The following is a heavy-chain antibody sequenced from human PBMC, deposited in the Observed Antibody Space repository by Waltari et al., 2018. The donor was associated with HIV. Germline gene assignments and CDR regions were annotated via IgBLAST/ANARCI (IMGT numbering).Heavy chain of an antibody. Sequence: EVQLVESGGKLVQPGGSLRLSCLASGFTFSDYSMNWVRQGPGKGLGLVARISATGTTMFYANSVKGRFTVSRDNVENSLYLDMSSLRAEDTGDYYCARCETVVTPFINKYLGLDVWGPGTTVTVSS. CDR3: ARCETVVTPFINKYLGLDV. J-gene: IGHJ6*02. V-gene: IGHV3-48*01. CDR1: GFTFSDYS. D-gene: IGHD2-15*01. CDR2: ISATGTTM.